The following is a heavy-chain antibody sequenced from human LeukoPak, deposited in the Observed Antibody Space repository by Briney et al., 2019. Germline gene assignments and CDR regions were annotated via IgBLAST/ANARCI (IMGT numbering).Heavy chain of an antibody. CDR1: GFTFSSYA. D-gene: IGHD2-15*01. Sequence: GGSLRLSCAASGFTFSSYAMNWVRQAPGKGLEWFSAISGSGGSTYSADSVKGRFTISRDNSKNTMYLQMNSLRAEDTAVYYCAKLQDSGGRSAPDPWGQGTLVTVSS. CDR2: ISGSGGST. J-gene: IGHJ5*02. CDR3: AKLQDSGGRSAPDP. V-gene: IGHV3-23*01.